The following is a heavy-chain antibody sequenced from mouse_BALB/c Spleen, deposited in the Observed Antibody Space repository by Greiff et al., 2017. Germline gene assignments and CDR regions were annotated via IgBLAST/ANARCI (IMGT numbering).Heavy chain of an antibody. CDR1: GYTFTSYW. J-gene: IGHJ3*01. CDR2: IYPGNSDT. V-gene: IGHV1-5*01. Sequence: EVKLVESGTVLARPGASVKMSCKASGYTFTSYWMHWVKQRPGQGLEWIGAIYPGNSDTSYNQKFKGKAKLTAVTSTSTAYMELSSLTNEDSAVYYCTSGSYYYGSSRFAYWGQGTLVTVSA. D-gene: IGHD1-1*01. CDR3: TSGSYYYGSSRFAY.